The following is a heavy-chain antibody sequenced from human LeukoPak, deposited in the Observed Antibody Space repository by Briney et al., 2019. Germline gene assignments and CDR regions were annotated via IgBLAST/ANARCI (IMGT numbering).Heavy chain of an antibody. Sequence: ASVKVSCKVSGYTLTELSMHWVRQAPGKGLEWMGGFDPEDGETIYAQKFQGRVTMTEDTSTDTAYMELSSLRSEDTAVYYCARDGFSDVLVANDPLLLKYMDVWGKGTTVTVSS. J-gene: IGHJ6*03. CDR2: FDPEDGET. V-gene: IGHV1-24*01. CDR3: ARDGFSDVLVANDPLLLKYMDV. D-gene: IGHD1-1*01. CDR1: GYTLTELS.